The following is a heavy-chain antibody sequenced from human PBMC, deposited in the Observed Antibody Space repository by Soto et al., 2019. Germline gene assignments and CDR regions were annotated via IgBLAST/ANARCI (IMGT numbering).Heavy chain of an antibody. Sequence: SETLSLTCTVSGGSISSYYWSWIRQPPGKGLEWIGYIYYSGSTNYNPSLKSRVTISVDTSKNQFSLKLSSVTAADTAVYYCARGGSWYADYYYYMDVWGKGTTVTVSS. D-gene: IGHD6-13*01. CDR2: IYYSGST. V-gene: IGHV4-59*01. CDR1: GGSISSYY. CDR3: ARGGSWYADYYYYMDV. J-gene: IGHJ6*03.